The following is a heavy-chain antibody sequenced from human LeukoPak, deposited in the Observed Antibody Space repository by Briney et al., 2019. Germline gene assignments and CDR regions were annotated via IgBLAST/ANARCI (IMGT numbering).Heavy chain of an antibody. Sequence: ASVKVSCKASGYTFTGYYMHWVRQAPGQGLERMGWINPNSGGTNYAQKLQGRVTMTRDTSISTAYMELSRLRSDDTAVYYCASRYSSSWYDYWGQGTLVTVSS. CDR1: GYTFTGYY. CDR3: ASRYSSSWYDY. D-gene: IGHD6-13*01. J-gene: IGHJ4*02. V-gene: IGHV1-2*02. CDR2: INPNSGGT.